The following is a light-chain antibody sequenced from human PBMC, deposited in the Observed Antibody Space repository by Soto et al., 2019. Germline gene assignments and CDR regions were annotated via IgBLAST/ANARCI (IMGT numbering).Light chain of an antibody. CDR1: QSVSSSY. J-gene: IGKJ1*01. V-gene: IGKV3-20*01. Sequence: EIVLTQSPGTLSLSRGERATLSCRASQSVSSSYLAWYQQKPGQAPRLLIYGASSRATGIPDRFSGSGSGTDFILTISRLEPEDFAVFYCQQYGRSPWTFGQGTKVDI. CDR3: QQYGRSPWT. CDR2: GAS.